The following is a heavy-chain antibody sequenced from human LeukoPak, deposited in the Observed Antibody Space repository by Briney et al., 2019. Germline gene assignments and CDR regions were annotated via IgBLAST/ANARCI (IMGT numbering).Heavy chain of an antibody. CDR3: ARVMKKYFDWLLSSAFDC. CDR1: GFTFSSYE. Sequence: GGSLRLSCAASGFTFSSYEMNWVRQAPGKGLEWVSYISSSGSTIYYADSVKGRFTISRDNAKNSLYLQMNSLRAEDTAIYYCARVMKKYFDWLLSSAFDCWGQGTLVTVSS. V-gene: IGHV3-48*03. CDR2: ISSSGSTI. J-gene: IGHJ4*02. D-gene: IGHD3-9*01.